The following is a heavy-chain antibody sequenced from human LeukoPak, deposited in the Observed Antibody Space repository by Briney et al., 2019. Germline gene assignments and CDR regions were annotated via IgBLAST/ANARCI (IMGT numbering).Heavy chain of an antibody. D-gene: IGHD3-10*01. CDR3: ATFTGVDY. V-gene: IGHV4-39*01. CDR2: IYYSGST. Sequence: SETLSLTCTVSGGSISSSSYYWGWIRQPPGKGLEWIGSIYYSGSTYYNPSLKSRLTISVDTSKNQFSLKLSSVTAADTAVYYCATFTGVDYWGQGTLVTVSS. J-gene: IGHJ4*02. CDR1: GGSISSSSYY.